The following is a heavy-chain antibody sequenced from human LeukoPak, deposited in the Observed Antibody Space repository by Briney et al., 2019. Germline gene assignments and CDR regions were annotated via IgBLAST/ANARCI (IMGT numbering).Heavy chain of an antibody. CDR3: ARQGVPGLLYFDS. CDR2: IYPGDSDT. Sequence: GESLKISGKGSGYSFTSYWIGWVRQMPGKGLEWMAIIYPGDSDTRYSPSFQGQVTISADKSISTAYLQWSSLKASDTAIYYCARQGVPGLLYFDSWGQGTLVTVSS. D-gene: IGHD2/OR15-2a*01. V-gene: IGHV5-51*01. J-gene: IGHJ4*02. CDR1: GYSFTSYW.